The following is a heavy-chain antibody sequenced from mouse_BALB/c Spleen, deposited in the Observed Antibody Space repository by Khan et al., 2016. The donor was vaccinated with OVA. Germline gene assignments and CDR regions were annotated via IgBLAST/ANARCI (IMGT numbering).Heavy chain of an antibody. V-gene: IGHV2-9*02. CDR1: GFSLTSYG. D-gene: IGHD1-3*01. CDR2: IWAGGST. CDR3: ARLEDI. J-gene: IGHJ2*01. Sequence: VQLQESGPGLVAPLQSLFITCTVSGFSLTSYGVHWVRQPPGKGLEWLGVIWAGGSTNYNSALMSRPSISKDNPKSQVFLKMNSLQNDDTAMYYCARLEDIWGQGTTLTVSS.